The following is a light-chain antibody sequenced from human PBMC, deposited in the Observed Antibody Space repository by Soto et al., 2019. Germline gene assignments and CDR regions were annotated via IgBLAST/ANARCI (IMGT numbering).Light chain of an antibody. CDR2: EDN. V-gene: IGLV6-57*01. J-gene: IGLJ3*02. Sequence: FMLTQPHSVSESPGKTVIISCTRSSGSIASNYVQWYQQRPGSSPTTVIYEDNQRPSGVPDRFSGSIDSSSNSASLPISGLETEDEADYFCQSYDATNQVFGGGTQLTVL. CDR3: QSYDATNQV. CDR1: SGSIASNY.